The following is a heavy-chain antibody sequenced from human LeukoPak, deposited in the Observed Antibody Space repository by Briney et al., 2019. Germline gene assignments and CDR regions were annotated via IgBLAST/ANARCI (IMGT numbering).Heavy chain of an antibody. Sequence: PGGSLRLSCAACGFTVSSNYMNWVRQAPGKGLEWVSVIYSGGSTYYADSVKGRFTISRDNSKNTLYLQMSSLRAEDTAVYYCARGRVEMATEYYFDYWGQGTLVTVSS. V-gene: IGHV3-66*01. CDR2: IYSGGST. CDR1: GFTVSSNY. CDR3: ARGRVEMATEYYFDY. J-gene: IGHJ4*02. D-gene: IGHD5-12*01.